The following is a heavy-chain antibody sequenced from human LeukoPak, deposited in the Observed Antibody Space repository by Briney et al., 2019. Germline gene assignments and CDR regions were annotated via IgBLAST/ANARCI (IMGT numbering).Heavy chain of an antibody. CDR1: GGSLSSGGYS. J-gene: IGHJ6*03. D-gene: IGHD6-19*01. CDR3: ARVSRAVAGTRYYYYMDV. Sequence: SETLSLTCAVSGGSLSSGGYSWSWIRQPPGRGLEWIGYIYYSGSTYYNPSLKRRVTISVDTSKNQLSLKLSSVTAADTAVYYCARVSRAVAGTRYYYYMDVWGKGTTVTVSS. CDR2: IYYSGST. V-gene: IGHV4-30-4*07.